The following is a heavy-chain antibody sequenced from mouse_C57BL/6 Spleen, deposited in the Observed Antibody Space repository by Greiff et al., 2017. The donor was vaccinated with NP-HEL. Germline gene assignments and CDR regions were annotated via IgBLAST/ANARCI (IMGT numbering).Heavy chain of an antibody. CDR2: IWSDGST. V-gene: IGHV2-6-1*01. Sequence: VKLMESGPGLVAPTQSLSITCTVSGFSLTSYGVHWFRQPPGKGLEWLVVIWSDGSTTYNSALKSRLSISKDNSKSQVFLKMNRLQTDDTAMYYCARHAYTVPFAYWGQGTLVTVSA. J-gene: IGHJ3*01. CDR3: ARHAYTVPFAY. D-gene: IGHD1-1*01. CDR1: GFSLTSYG.